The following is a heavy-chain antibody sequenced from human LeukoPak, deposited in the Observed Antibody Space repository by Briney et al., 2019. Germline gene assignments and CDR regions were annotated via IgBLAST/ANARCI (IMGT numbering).Heavy chain of an antibody. D-gene: IGHD3-22*01. CDR1: GYTFSSYG. Sequence: ASVKVSCTASGYTFSSYGITWVRQAPGQGLEWMGWISAYNGNTNYAQKVQGRVTMTTDTCTNTAYMELRSLRSDDTAVYYCARDRGDNSGYYYGYWGQGTLVTVSS. V-gene: IGHV1-18*01. J-gene: IGHJ4*02. CDR3: ARDRGDNSGYYYGY. CDR2: ISAYNGNT.